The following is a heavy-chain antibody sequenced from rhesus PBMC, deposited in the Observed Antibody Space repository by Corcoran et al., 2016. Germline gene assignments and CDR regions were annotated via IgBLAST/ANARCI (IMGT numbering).Heavy chain of an antibody. J-gene: IGHJ4*01. D-gene: IGHD6-13*01. CDR1: GASISSTW. Sequence: QVQLQESGPGLVKPSETLSLTCTVSGASISSTWWSWIRQPPGKGREWIGEVNGNSGTTNYSTPLKSRVTISKDASKNQFSLKLSAVTAADTAVYYCARHAGYTQDYWGQGVLVTVSS. V-gene: IGHV4-80*01. CDR2: VNGNSGTT. CDR3: ARHAGYTQDY.